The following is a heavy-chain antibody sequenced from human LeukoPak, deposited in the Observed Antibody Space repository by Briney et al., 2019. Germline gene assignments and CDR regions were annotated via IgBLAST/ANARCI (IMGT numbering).Heavy chain of an antibody. CDR2: IIPIFGTA. D-gene: IGHD3-3*01. Sequence: SVKVSCKASGGTFSSYTISWVRQAPGQGLEWMGGIIPIFGTANYAQKFQGRVTITADESTSTAYMELSSLRAEDTAVYYCARGGRGVVIDGYYYMDVWGKGTTVTVSS. CDR3: ARGGRGVVIDGYYYMDV. V-gene: IGHV1-69*01. CDR1: GGTFSSYT. J-gene: IGHJ6*03.